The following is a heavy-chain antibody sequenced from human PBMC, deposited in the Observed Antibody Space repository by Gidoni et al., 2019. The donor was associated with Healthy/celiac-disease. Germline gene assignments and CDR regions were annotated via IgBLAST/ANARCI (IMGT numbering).Heavy chain of an antibody. CDR3: ARAAYDFWSGYAEFMYYFDY. Sequence: EVQLVESGGGSVQPGGSLRLSCAASGFTFRSSWMSWVRQAPGKGLEWVANIKQDGSEKYYVDSVKGRFTISRDNAKNSLYLQMNSLRAEDTAVYYCARAAYDFWSGYAEFMYYFDYWGQGTLVTVSS. CDR1: GFTFRSSW. CDR2: IKQDGSEK. D-gene: IGHD3-3*01. J-gene: IGHJ4*02. V-gene: IGHV3-7*01.